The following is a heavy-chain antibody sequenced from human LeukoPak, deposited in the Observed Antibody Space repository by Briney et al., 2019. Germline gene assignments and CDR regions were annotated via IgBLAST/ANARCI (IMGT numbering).Heavy chain of an antibody. CDR3: ARRIKYYYDSSGVFDY. CDR2: IYYSGST. J-gene: IGHJ4*02. CDR1: GGSIGSSSYY. Sequence: SETLTLTCTVSGGSIGSSSYYWGWIRQPPGKGLEWIGSIYYSGSTYYNPSPKSRVTISVDTSKNQFSLKLSSVTAADTAVYYCARRIKYYYDSSGVFDYWGQGTLVTVSS. D-gene: IGHD3-22*01. V-gene: IGHV4-39*01.